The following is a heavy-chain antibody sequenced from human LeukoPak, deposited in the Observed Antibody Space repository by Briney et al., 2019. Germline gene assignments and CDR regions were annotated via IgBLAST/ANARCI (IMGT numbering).Heavy chain of an antibody. D-gene: IGHD3-16*02. CDR3: ARCGRVWGSCRSFYFDY. J-gene: IGHJ4*02. CDR1: GGSISSGGYY. CDR2: IYYSGST. Sequence: PSETLSLTCTVSGGSISSGGYYWSWIRQHPGKGLEWIGYIYYSGSTYYNPSLKSRVTISVDTSKNQFSLKLSSVTAADTAVYYCARCGRVWGSCRSFYFDYWGQGTLVTVSS. V-gene: IGHV4-31*03.